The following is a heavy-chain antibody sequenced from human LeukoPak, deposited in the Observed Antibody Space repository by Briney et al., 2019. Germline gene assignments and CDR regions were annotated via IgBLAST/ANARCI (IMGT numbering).Heavy chain of an antibody. V-gene: IGHV3-74*01. CDR1: GFSFSSYW. Sequence: QPGGSLRLSCAASGFSFSSYWMHWVRQAPGKGLVWVSRINGDGSRTYYADSVKGRFTISRDNAKNTLHVQMNGLRAEDTAVYYCARARFGELGVPDFDYWGQGTLVTVSS. CDR3: ARARFGELGVPDFDY. J-gene: IGHJ4*02. D-gene: IGHD3-10*01. CDR2: INGDGSRT.